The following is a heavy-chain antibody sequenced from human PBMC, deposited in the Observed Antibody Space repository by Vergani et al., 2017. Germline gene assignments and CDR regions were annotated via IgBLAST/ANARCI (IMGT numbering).Heavy chain of an antibody. Sequence: QVQLQQWGAGLLKPSETLSLTCAVYGGSFSGYYWSWIRQPPGKGLEWIGEINHSGSTNYNPSLKSRVTISVDTSKNQFSLKLSSVTAADTAVYYCARGGAAAGSSVRYDYYYGMDVWGQGTTVTVSS. CDR2: INHSGST. CDR3: ARGGAAAGSSVRYDYYYGMDV. D-gene: IGHD6-13*01. CDR1: GGSFSGYY. J-gene: IGHJ6*02. V-gene: IGHV4-34*01.